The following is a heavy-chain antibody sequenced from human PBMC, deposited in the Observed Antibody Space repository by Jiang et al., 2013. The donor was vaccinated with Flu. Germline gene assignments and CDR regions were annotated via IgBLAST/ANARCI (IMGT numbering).Heavy chain of an antibody. CDR2: IWFDGGYK. Sequence: LESGGGVVQPGRSLRLSCVASGFTFSSHGMHWVRQAPGKGLEWVAVIWFDGGYKYYADSVKGRVTISRDNSKNTVYLQVNSLRTEDTAVYYCARGHLGSGSYYSPMDVWGQGTTVTVSS. D-gene: IGHD3-10*02. V-gene: IGHV3-33*03. J-gene: IGHJ6*02. CDR1: GFTFSSHG. CDR3: ARGHLGSGSYYSPMDV.